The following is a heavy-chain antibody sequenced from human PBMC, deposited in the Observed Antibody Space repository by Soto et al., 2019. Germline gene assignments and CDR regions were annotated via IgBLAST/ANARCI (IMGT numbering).Heavy chain of an antibody. V-gene: IGHV3-21*01. CDR2: ISSSSYI. CDR3: TRATTVTNQYYFDY. CDR1: GFTFSSYS. D-gene: IGHD4-17*01. J-gene: IGHJ4*02. Sequence: EVQLVESGGGLVKPGGSLRLSCAASGFTFSSYSMNWVRQAPGKGLEWVSSISSSSYIYYADSVKGRFTFSRDNAKNSLYLQMNSLRAEDTAVYYCTRATTVTNQYYFDYWGQGTLVTVSS.